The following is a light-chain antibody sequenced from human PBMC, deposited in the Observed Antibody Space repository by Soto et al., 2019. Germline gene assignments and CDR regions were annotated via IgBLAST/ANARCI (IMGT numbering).Light chain of an antibody. CDR1: QIISNM. Sequence: DIQMTQSPSSLPASVGDRVTITCRASQIISNMLNWYQQEPGRAPELLIYAASSLQSGVQSRFSGSGSGTDFTLTIRSLQPEDFATYYCQQSYSSPWTFGQGTKVDIK. CDR3: QQSYSSPWT. CDR2: AAS. V-gene: IGKV1-39*01. J-gene: IGKJ1*01.